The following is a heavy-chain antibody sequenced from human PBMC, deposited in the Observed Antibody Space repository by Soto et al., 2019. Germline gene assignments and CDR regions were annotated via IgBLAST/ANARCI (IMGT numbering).Heavy chain of an antibody. CDR2: ITPISGTA. Sequence: QMQLVQSGAEVKKPGSSVKVSCKASGGTFSNYVVNWVRQAPGQGLEWMGRITPISGTANYAQKFQGRVTITADKSTSTSYMELSSLRSEDTAVYYCARDMTRTVVPYFDFWGQGTLVTVSS. CDR1: GGTFSNYV. D-gene: IGHD1-7*01. J-gene: IGHJ4*02. CDR3: ARDMTRTVVPYFDF. V-gene: IGHV1-69*06.